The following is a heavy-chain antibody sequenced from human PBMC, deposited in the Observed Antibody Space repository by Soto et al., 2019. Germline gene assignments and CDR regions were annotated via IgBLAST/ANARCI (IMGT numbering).Heavy chain of an antibody. D-gene: IGHD2-21*01. CDR2: ISYDGSDK. CDR3: ARDPSHNLLRYFDF. J-gene: IGHJ4*02. CDR1: GFTFRTYT. V-gene: IGHV3-30-3*01. Sequence: QVQLVESGGGVVRPGRSLRLSCAASGFTFRTYTMHWVRQAPGKGLEWVAFISYDGSDKYYADSVKGRFTISRDNSKNTPYLQMTSLRDNDTAVYFCARDPSHNLLRYFDFWGQGTLVTVSS.